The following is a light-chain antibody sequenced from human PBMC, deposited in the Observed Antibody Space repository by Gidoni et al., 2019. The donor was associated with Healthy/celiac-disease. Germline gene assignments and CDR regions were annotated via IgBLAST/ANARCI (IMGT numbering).Light chain of an antibody. CDR3: CSYAGSYTLGV. V-gene: IGLV2-11*01. Sequence: QSALTQPRSVSGSPGQSVTISCTGTSSDAGRYNYVSCYQQHPGTAPKLMIYDVSKRPSGVPDRFSGSKSGNTASLTISGLQAEDEADYYCCSYAGSYTLGVFGGGTKLTVL. CDR2: DVS. J-gene: IGLJ3*02. CDR1: SSDAGRYNY.